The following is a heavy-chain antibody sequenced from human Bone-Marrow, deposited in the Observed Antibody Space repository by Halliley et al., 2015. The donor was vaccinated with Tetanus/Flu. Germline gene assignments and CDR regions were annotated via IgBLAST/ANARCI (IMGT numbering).Heavy chain of an antibody. V-gene: IGHV4-31*03. CDR1: GVSITSGGYY. J-gene: IGHJ4*02. Sequence: TLSLTCTVSGVSITSGGYYWTWIRERPGKGLEWLGYTSYSGSTHSNPSLESRVTMSVDTSENQISLNLNSVTDADTAVYYCASRPHGDRYSAYFDYWGQGALVPVSS. D-gene: IGHD4-17*01. CDR3: ASRPHGDRYSAYFDY. CDR2: TSYSGST.